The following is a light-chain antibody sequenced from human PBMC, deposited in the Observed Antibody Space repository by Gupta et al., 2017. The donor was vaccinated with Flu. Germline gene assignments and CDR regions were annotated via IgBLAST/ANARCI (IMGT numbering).Light chain of an antibody. CDR3: QSYDNRVSGYV. CDR1: SSNIGAGYE. Sequence: QSVLTQPPSLSGAPGQGVTISCSGSSSNIGAGYEVHWYQQLPGTAPKLLIHGNNNRPSGVPDRFSGSKSGTSASLAISGLQAEDEGDYYCQSYDNRVSGYVFGTGTKVTVL. V-gene: IGLV1-40*01. J-gene: IGLJ1*01. CDR2: GNN.